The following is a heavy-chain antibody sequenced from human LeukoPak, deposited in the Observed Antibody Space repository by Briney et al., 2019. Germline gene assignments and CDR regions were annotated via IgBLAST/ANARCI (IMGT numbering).Heavy chain of an antibody. CDR1: GFTFSSYS. V-gene: IGHV3-48*01. CDR2: ISSSSTI. J-gene: IGHJ4*02. Sequence: GGSLRLSCAASGFTFSSYSMNWVRQAPGKGLEWVSYISSSSTIYYADSVKGRFTISRDNAKNSLYLQMNSLRAEDTAVYYCERDPPPGELLDYWGQGTLVTVSS. CDR3: ERDPPPGELLDY. D-gene: IGHD1-26*01.